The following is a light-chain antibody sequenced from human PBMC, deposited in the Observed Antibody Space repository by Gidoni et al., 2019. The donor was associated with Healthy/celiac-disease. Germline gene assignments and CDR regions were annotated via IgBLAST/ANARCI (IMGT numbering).Light chain of an antibody. CDR2: QDS. V-gene: IGLV3-1*01. J-gene: IGLJ2*01. CDR3: QAWDSSTAV. Sequence: SYALIQPPSVSVSPGQTASITCSGDKLADKYACWYQQKPGQSPVLVIYQDSKRPSGIPERFSGSNSGNTATLTISGTQAMDEADYDCQAWDSSTAVFGGGTKLTVL. CDR1: KLADKY.